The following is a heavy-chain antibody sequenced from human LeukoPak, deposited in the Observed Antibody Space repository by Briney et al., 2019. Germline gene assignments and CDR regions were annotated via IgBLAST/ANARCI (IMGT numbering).Heavy chain of an antibody. D-gene: IGHD3-22*01. CDR1: GGSISNYY. Sequence: SETLSLTCTVSGGSISNYYWSWIRQSAGKGLDWIGRIYTSGSTNYNPSLKSRVSMSVDTSKNQFSLRLRSVTAADTAVYYCARESGYYYDTSGYTFDYWGQGILVTVSS. V-gene: IGHV4-4*07. J-gene: IGHJ4*02. CDR3: ARESGYYYDTSGYTFDY. CDR2: IYTSGST.